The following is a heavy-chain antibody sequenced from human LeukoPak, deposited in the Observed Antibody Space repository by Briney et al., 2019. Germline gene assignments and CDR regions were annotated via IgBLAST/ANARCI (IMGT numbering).Heavy chain of an antibody. CDR3: ARAPFYYDSSGYPYFDG. D-gene: IGHD3-22*01. J-gene: IGHJ4*02. CDR1: GFTFSAYA. V-gene: IGHV3-53*01. CDR2: MYTGGST. Sequence: GGSLRLSCEASGFTFSAYAMTWVRQAPGKGLEWVSVMYTGGSTYYADSVKGRFTISRDNSKNTLYLQMNSLRAEDTALYYCARAPFYYDSSGYPYFDGWGQGTLVTVSS.